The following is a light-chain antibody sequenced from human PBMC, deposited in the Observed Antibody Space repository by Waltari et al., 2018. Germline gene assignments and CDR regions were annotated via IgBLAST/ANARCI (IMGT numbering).Light chain of an antibody. CDR3: SAWDDSLSGLV. V-gene: IGLV1-47*01. Sequence: SVLTQPPSAYGTPGQRVTIHCHGSSSNIGNNYVYWYQQFPGTAPKLLTFKNNHGPPWVPDRCSSATSCTSASLAINGLRSEDEAAYYCSAWDDSLSGLVLGGGTKVTVL. J-gene: IGLJ3*02. CDR2: KNN. CDR1: SSNIGNNY.